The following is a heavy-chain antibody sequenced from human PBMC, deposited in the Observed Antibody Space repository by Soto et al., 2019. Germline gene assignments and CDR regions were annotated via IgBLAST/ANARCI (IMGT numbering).Heavy chain of an antibody. CDR2: MNPNSGNT. J-gene: IGHJ6*03. CDR3: ARGRVGWDIVVVVAATTKTDYYYYMDV. CDR1: GYTFTSYD. V-gene: IGHV1-8*01. D-gene: IGHD2-15*01. Sequence: ASVKVSCKASGYTFTSYDINWVRQATGQGLEWMGWMNPNSGNTGYAQKFQGRVTMTRNTSISTAYMELSSLRSEDTAVYYCARGRVGWDIVVVVAATTKTDYYYYMDVWGKGTTVTVSS.